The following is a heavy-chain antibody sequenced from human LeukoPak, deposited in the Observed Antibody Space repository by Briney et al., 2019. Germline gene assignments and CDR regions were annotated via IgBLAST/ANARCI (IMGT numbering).Heavy chain of an antibody. J-gene: IGHJ4*02. CDR3: ARHEVGGFDY. D-gene: IGHD2-2*01. CDR2: INHSGST. V-gene: IGHV4-34*01. Sequence: SETLSLTCAVYGGSFSGYYWNWIRQPPGKGLEWIGEINHSGSTNYNPSLKSRVTISVDTSKNQFSLKLSSVTAADTAVYYCARHEVGGFDYWGQGTLVTVSS. CDR1: GGSFSGYY.